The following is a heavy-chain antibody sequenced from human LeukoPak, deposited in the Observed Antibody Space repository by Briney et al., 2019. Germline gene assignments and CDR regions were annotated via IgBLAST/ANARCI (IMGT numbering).Heavy chain of an antibody. D-gene: IGHD5-18*01. CDR3: AKDMARRGYSYGGFDY. V-gene: IGHV3-30*02. J-gene: IGHJ4*02. CDR1: GFTVNTNY. CDR2: IRYDGSNK. Sequence: GGSLRLPCAAYGFTVNTNYLTWVRQAPGKGLEWVAFIRYDGSNKYYADSVKGRFTISRDNSKNTLYLQMNSLRAEDTAVYYCAKDMARRGYSYGGFDYWGQGTLVTVSS.